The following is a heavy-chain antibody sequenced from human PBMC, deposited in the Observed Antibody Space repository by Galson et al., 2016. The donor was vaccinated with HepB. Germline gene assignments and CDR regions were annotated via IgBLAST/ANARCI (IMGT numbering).Heavy chain of an antibody. CDR1: GFTVSSNY. CDR3: ARDQNV. J-gene: IGHJ6*02. V-gene: IGHV3-66*01. Sequence: SLRLSCAASGFTVSSNYMSWVRQAPGKGLEWVSLIYSGSTYYADSVKGRFTISTDNSKNTLYLQMNSLRADGTAVYYCARDQNVWGQGTTVTVSS. CDR2: IYSGST.